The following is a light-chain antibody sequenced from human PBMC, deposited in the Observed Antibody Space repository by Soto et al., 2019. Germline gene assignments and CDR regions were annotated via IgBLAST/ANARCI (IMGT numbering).Light chain of an antibody. J-gene: IGKJ2*01. CDR2: GAS. V-gene: IGKV3-20*01. CDR3: QQYGNSPPYT. Sequence: EIVLTQSPGTLSLSPGERATLACRASQSVSSDYLAWYQQKPGQAPRVLIYGASFRAAGIPDRFSGSGSGSDFTLTITRLEPEDFAVYYCQQYGNSPPYTFGQGTKLDIK. CDR1: QSVSSDY.